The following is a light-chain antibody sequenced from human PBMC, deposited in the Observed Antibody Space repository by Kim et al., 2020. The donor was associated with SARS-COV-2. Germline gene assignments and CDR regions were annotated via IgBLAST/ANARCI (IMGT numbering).Light chain of an antibody. Sequence: SPGERATLSCRASQSISSSYLAWYQQKPGQAPGLLIFAASSRATGIPDRFSGSGSGTDFTLTISRLEPEDFAVYYCQQYGSSPWTFGQGTKVDIK. CDR2: AAS. V-gene: IGKV3-20*01. J-gene: IGKJ1*01. CDR3: QQYGSSPWT. CDR1: QSISSSY.